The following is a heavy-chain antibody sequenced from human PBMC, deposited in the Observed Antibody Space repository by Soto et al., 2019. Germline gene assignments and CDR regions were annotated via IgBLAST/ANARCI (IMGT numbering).Heavy chain of an antibody. CDR2: IIPIFGTA. V-gene: IGHV1-69*01. Sequence: QVQLVQSGAEVKKPGSSVKVSCKASGGTFSSYAISWVRQAPGQGLEWMGGIIPIFGTANYAQKFQGRVTITVDDATSIAYMELSSLRYEDTAVYCCAGAAVSSSSSGNLDYSYYGMDVWGQGTTVTVSS. J-gene: IGHJ6*02. CDR3: AGAAVSSSSSGNLDYSYYGMDV. D-gene: IGHD6-6*01. CDR1: GGTFSSYA.